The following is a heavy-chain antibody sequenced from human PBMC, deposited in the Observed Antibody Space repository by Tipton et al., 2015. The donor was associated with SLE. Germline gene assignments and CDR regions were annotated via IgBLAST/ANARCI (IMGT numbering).Heavy chain of an antibody. CDR1: GVSTSSTNYY. Sequence: TLSLTCTVSGVSTSSTNYYWGWIRQSPGKGLTWIGSVYYDGTTYYNPSLKSRVTISADTSKNHLSLKLTSVTAADTAVYFCARSSSVRTLLWPTFAYWGQGTLVTVSS. D-gene: IGHD2/OR15-2a*01. CDR3: ARSSSVRTLLWPTFAY. CDR2: VYYDGTT. V-gene: IGHV4-39*02. J-gene: IGHJ4*02.